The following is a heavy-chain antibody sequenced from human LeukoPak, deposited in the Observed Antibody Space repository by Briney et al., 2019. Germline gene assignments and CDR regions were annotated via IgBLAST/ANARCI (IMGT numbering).Heavy chain of an antibody. CDR1: GFTFSSYG. Sequence: GGTLRLSCAASGFTFSSYGMSWVRQAPGKGLEWVSVMYSGGSTYYADSVKGRFTISSDNSRNTLYLQMNSLRAEDTAVYYCAKDRRYDSSWYGAGDYWGQGTLVTVSS. J-gene: IGHJ4*02. V-gene: IGHV3-23*03. D-gene: IGHD6-13*01. CDR3: AKDRRYDSSWYGAGDY. CDR2: MYSGGST.